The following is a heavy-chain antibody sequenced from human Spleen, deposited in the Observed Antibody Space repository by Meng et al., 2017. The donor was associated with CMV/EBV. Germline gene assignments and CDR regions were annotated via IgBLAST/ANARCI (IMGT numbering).Heavy chain of an antibody. CDR1: GGSISSGDYY. CDR2: IYYSGSA. J-gene: IGHJ4*02. D-gene: IGHD2-21*01. V-gene: IGHV4-30-4*08. Sequence: QVQLQESGPGLVKPSQTLSLTCTVSGGSISSGDYYWSWIRQPPGKGLEWIGYIYYSGSAYYNPSLKSRVSISVDTSKNQFSLNLNSMTAADTAVYYCASFDHIPRRNYFDYWGQGTLVTVSS. CDR3: ASFDHIPRRNYFDY.